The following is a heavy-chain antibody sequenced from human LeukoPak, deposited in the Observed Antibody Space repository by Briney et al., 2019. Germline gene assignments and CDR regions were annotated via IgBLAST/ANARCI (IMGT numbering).Heavy chain of an antibody. J-gene: IGHJ5*02. Sequence: ASVEVSCKASGYTFASYAIHWVRQAPGQRLEWMGWINAGYDNTKYSQKFQGRVTITRDTSATTAYMELSSLRSEDTAVYYCAGSYCTTTDCYTWFDPWGQGTLVTVSS. CDR3: AGSYCTTTDCYTWFDP. CDR2: INAGYDNT. D-gene: IGHD2-2*02. CDR1: GYTFASYA. V-gene: IGHV1-3*01.